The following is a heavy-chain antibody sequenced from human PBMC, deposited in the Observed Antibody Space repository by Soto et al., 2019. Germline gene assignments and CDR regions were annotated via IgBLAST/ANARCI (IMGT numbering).Heavy chain of an antibody. D-gene: IGHD3-22*01. Sequence: EVQLVESGGGLVQPGGSLRLSCAASGFTFSSYWMHWVRQAPGKGLVWVSRVNSDGSSASYADSVKGRFTISRDNAKNTLYLQMDGLRAEDTAVYYCARDHDYYDSSGYYYYYGMDVWGQGTTVTVSS. CDR2: VNSDGSSA. V-gene: IGHV3-74*01. CDR1: GFTFSSYW. J-gene: IGHJ6*02. CDR3: ARDHDYYDSSGYYYYYGMDV.